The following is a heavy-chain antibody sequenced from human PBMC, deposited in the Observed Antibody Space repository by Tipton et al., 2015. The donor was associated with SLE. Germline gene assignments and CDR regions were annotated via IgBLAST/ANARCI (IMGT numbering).Heavy chain of an antibody. CDR1: GGSISLYY. CDR2: IYYSGST. J-gene: IGHJ4*02. Sequence: TLSLTCTVSGGSISLYYWSWIRQPPEKGLEWIGHIYYSGSTNYSPSLKSRVTMSVDTSNNHFSLNLNSVTAADTAVYYCARVPFGAWRFDLWGQGTLVTVSS. V-gene: IGHV4-59*12. CDR3: ARVPFGAWRFDL. D-gene: IGHD2-21*02.